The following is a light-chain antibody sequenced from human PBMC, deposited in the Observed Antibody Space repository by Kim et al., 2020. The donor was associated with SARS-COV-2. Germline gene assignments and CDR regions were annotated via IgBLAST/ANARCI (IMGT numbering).Light chain of an antibody. V-gene: IGKV1-17*01. Sequence: ASVVDGGTSSFLASQDIITDLGWYHQNPGRSPKRLIYGASTLQSGVPSRFIGSGSGTEFTLTISSLQPKDFATYFCLQHNTYPITFGQGTRRGIK. J-gene: IGKJ5*01. CDR3: LQHNTYPIT. CDR2: GAS. CDR1: QDIITD.